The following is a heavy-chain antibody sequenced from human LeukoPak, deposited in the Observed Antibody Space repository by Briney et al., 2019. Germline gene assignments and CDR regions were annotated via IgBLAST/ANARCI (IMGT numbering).Heavy chain of an antibody. V-gene: IGHV4-39*01. Sequence: PSETLSLTCTVSCGSISSSSYYWGWIRQPPGKGLEWIGNIYYSGSTYYNPSLRSRVTISVDTSKNQFSLKLNSVTAADTAVYYCARQGGSYYTPFDSWGQGTLVTVSS. CDR1: CGSISSSSYY. CDR3: ARQGGSYYTPFDS. CDR2: IYYSGST. D-gene: IGHD1-26*01. J-gene: IGHJ4*02.